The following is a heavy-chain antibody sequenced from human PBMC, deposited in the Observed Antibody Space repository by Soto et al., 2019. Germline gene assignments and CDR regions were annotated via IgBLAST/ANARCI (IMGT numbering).Heavy chain of an antibody. CDR3: AHSRPSYCGGDCYSGSWFDP. CDR2: IYWDDDK. Sequence: QITLKESGPPLVNPTQPLTLTCTFSGFSLSTSGVGVGWIRQPPGKALEWLALIYWDDDKRYSPSLKSRLTITKHTYKHQVVLTMTNMDPVDTATYCCAHSRPSYCGGDCYSGSWFDPWGQGTLVTVSS. D-gene: IGHD2-21*02. CDR1: GFSLSTSGVG. V-gene: IGHV2-5*02. J-gene: IGHJ5*02.